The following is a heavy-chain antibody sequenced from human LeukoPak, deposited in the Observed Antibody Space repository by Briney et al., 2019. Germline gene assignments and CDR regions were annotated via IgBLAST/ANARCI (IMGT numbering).Heavy chain of an antibody. V-gene: IGHV4-59*12. CDR3: ARERPEASYYFDY. CDR1: GGSISTYY. Sequence: TSETLSLTCTVSGGSISTYYWSWIRQPPGKGLEWIGCSHYSGSTNYNPSLKSRVTISVDTSKNQFSLKLSSVTAADTAVYYCARERPEASYYFDYWGQGTLVTVSS. CDR2: SHYSGST. J-gene: IGHJ4*02. D-gene: IGHD6-25*01.